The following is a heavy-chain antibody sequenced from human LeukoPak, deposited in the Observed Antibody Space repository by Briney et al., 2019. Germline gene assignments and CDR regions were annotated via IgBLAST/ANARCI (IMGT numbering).Heavy chain of an antibody. Sequence: SGGSLRLSCTASGFTFSSHSAHWVRQAPGKGLVWVSRIKSDGSITYADSVKGRFTISRDNAKNTLYLQISSLRAEDTAMYYCARAVSGNYGRFDYWGQGILVTVSS. D-gene: IGHD1-7*01. CDR2: IKSDGSI. CDR3: ARAVSGNYGRFDY. J-gene: IGHJ4*02. V-gene: IGHV3-74*01. CDR1: GFTFSSHS.